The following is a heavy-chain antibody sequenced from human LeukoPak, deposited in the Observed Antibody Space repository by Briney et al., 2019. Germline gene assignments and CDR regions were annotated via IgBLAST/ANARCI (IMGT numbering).Heavy chain of an antibody. CDR1: GFSFSGHW. Sequence: GGSLRLSCTASGFSFSGHWMHWARQLPGKGLVWVSRISPTGSTTSYADSVKGRFTVSRDNAKNTLYLQVNNLRAEDTAVYYCARAHYSYGTVSFDYWGQGTLVTVSS. CDR2: ISPTGSTT. CDR3: ARAHYSYGTVSFDY. D-gene: IGHD5-18*01. J-gene: IGHJ4*02. V-gene: IGHV3-74*01.